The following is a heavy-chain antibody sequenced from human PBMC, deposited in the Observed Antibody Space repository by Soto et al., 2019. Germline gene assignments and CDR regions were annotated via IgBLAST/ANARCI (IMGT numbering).Heavy chain of an antibody. V-gene: IGHV4-31*02. CDR2: IYYSGST. Sequence: SETLSLTCTVSGGSISSGGYYWSWIRQHPGKGLEWIGYIYYSGSTYYNPSLKSRVTISVDTSKNQFSLKLSSVTAADTAVYNCESHSGYDPNFDYWGQGTLVTVS. CDR1: GGSISSGGYY. D-gene: IGHD5-12*01. CDR3: ESHSGYDPNFDY. J-gene: IGHJ4*02.